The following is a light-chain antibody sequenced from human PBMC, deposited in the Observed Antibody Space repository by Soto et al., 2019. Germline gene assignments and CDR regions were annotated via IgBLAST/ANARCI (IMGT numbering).Light chain of an antibody. V-gene: IGKV3-20*01. CDR1: QSIRSPF. CDR2: GAS. CDR3: GSDEWT. J-gene: IGKJ1*01. Sequence: MVLTQSPATLSLSPGERATLSCRASQSIRSPFLAWDQQKPGQAPRLFIHGASSRATGIPDRFSGSGSGTDFTRTISRLEPEDFAVYYCGSDEWTFGQGTKVE.